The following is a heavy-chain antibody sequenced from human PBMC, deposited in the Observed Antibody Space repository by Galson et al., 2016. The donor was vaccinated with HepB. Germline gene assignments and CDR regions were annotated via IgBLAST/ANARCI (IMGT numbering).Heavy chain of an antibody. J-gene: IGHJ4*02. CDR1: GYTFTTYW. CDR3: ARQGRYHFESKGDY. V-gene: IGHV5-10-1*01. Sequence: QSGAEVKKPGESLKIFCKASGYTFTTYWITWVRQVPGKGLEWVGRIDPSDYDTDYNPSFFGQVTIPTDRSISTAYLQWSSLEPSDSAIYYCARQGRYHFESKGDYWVPGTLVTVSS. CDR2: IDPSDYDT. D-gene: IGHD3-3*02.